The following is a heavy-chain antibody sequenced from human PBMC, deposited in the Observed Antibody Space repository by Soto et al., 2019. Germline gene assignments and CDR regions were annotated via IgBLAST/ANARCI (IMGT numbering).Heavy chain of an antibody. J-gene: IGHJ4*01. CDR3: SRSYGSGSYGLDH. CDR2: IYWDDDK. V-gene: IGHV2-5*02. Sequence: SGPTLMNPTQTLTLTCTFSGFSLTTSGVGAGWIRQSPGKALEWLALIYWDDDKRYSPSLKSRLTISKDTSKKQVVLTLTDFDPVDTATYYCSRSYGSGSYGLDHWGHVTPVTVSS. D-gene: IGHD3-10*01. CDR1: GFSLTTSGVG.